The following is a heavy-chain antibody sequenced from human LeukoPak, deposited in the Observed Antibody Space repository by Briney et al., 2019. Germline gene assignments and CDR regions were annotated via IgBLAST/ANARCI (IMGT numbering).Heavy chain of an antibody. CDR1: GGSFSCYY. D-gene: IGHD2-15*01. CDR2: INHSGST. CDR3: ARGSFNYFDY. Sequence: AETLSLTRAVYGGSFSCYYWSWIRHPPGKGLEWIGEINHSGSTNYNPSLQSRVTISVVTSKTQFSLKLSSVTAVDTAVYYCARGSFNYFDYWGQGTLVTVSS. V-gene: IGHV4-34*01. J-gene: IGHJ4*02.